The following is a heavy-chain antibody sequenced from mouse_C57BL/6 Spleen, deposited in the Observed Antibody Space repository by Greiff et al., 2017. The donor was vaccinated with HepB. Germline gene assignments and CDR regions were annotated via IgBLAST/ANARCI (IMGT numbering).Heavy chain of an antibody. CDR3: ARRGSSYWFAY. CDR1: GFTFSDYY. CDR2: ISNGGGST. V-gene: IGHV5-12*01. D-gene: IGHD3-2*02. J-gene: IGHJ3*01. Sequence: EVKLVESGGGLVQPGGSLKLSCAASGFTFSDYYMYWVRQTPEKRLEWVAYISNGGGSTYYPDTVKGRFTISRDNAKNTLYLQMSRLKSEDTAMYYCARRGSSYWFAYWGKGTLVTVSA.